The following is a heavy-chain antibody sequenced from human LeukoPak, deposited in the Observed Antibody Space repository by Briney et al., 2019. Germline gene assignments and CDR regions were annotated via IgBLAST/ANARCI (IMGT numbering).Heavy chain of an antibody. CDR3: ARVAGRGSGEGDY. Sequence: GGSLRLSCAASGFTFSSYGMHWVRQAPGKGLEWVAVISYDGSNKYYADSVKGRFTISRDNSKNTLYLQMNSLRAEDTAVYYCARVAGRGSGEGDYWGQGTLVTVSS. CDR1: GFTFSSYG. D-gene: IGHD3-10*01. CDR2: ISYDGSNK. V-gene: IGHV3-30*03. J-gene: IGHJ4*02.